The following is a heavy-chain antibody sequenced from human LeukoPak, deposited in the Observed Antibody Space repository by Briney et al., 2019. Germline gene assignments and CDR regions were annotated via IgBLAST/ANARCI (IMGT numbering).Heavy chain of an antibody. V-gene: IGHV4-4*02. J-gene: IGHJ3*02. CDR2: IHHRGGT. Sequence: SETLSLTCAVSGGSISNENWWSWVRQPPGKGLEWIGEIHHRGGTNYNPSLRSRVTISIDTSKNQFSLKLTSVTAADAAVYYCATPNDAFNIWGQGTMVTVSS. CDR3: ATPNDAFNI. CDR1: GGSISNENW.